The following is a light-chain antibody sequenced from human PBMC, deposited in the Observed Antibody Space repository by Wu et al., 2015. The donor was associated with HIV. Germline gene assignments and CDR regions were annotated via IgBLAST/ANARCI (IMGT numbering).Light chain of an antibody. CDR1: QSISIN. J-gene: IGKJ4*01. CDR2: GAS. CDR3: HQYNDWPPT. V-gene: IGKV3-15*01. Sequence: EVVMTQPPATLSVSPGERATLSCRASQSISINLAWYQQKPGQAPRLLSYGASARATGIPARFSGSGSGTEFTLTISSLQPEDFAVYYCHQYNDWPPTFGGGTTVEIK.